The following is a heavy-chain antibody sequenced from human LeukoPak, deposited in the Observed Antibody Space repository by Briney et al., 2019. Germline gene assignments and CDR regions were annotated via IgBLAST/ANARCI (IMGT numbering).Heavy chain of an antibody. Sequence: GGSLRLSCAASGFTFDDYGMSWVRQAPGKGLVWVTRISSDGSSTSYADSVKGRFTISRDNAKNTLYLQMSSLRAEDTAMYYCARISLSGWVNDHWGQGTLVTVSS. V-gene: IGHV3-74*01. CDR2: ISSDGSST. CDR3: ARISLSGWVNDH. CDR1: GFTFDDYG. J-gene: IGHJ4*02. D-gene: IGHD6-19*01.